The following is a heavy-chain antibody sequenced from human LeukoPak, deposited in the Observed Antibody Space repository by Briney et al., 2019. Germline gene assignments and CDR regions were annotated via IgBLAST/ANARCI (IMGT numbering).Heavy chain of an antibody. Sequence: ASVKVSCKASGYTFTGYYMHWVRQAPGQGLEWMGWINPNSGGTNYAQKFQGRVTMTRDTSIRTAYMELSRLRSDDTAMYYCARYYIEERCFDYWGQGTLVTVSS. J-gene: IGHJ4*02. CDR2: INPNSGGT. CDR1: GYTFTGYY. CDR3: ARYYIEERCFDY. D-gene: IGHD3-10*01. V-gene: IGHV1-2*02.